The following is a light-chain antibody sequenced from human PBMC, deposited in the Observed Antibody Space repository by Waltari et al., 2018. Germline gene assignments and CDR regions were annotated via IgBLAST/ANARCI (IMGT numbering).Light chain of an antibody. CDR2: DAS. V-gene: IGKV1-5*01. Sequence: DIQMTQSPSTLSASVGDRVTITCRASQSISNWLAWYQQKPGKAPNLLISDASSLASGVPSRFSGGGSGTEFTLTISSLQPDDFAAYYCLQYYSYFTFGGGAKVEIK. CDR3: LQYYSYFT. J-gene: IGKJ4*01. CDR1: QSISNW.